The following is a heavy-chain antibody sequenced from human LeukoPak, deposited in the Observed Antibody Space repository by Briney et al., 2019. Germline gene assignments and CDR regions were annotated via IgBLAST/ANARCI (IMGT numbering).Heavy chain of an antibody. CDR2: ISSSGGGT. V-gene: IGHV3-23*01. J-gene: IGHJ4*02. D-gene: IGHD2-21*02. Sequence: GGSLRLSCAASGFTFGTYGMAWVRQAPGKGLEWVSSISSSGGGTYYGDSVKGRFTISRDNSKNTLYLQMNSLRDEDTALYYCAKEAYEVVTTYDYWGQGTLVTVSS. CDR1: GFTFGTYG. CDR3: AKEAYEVVTTYDY.